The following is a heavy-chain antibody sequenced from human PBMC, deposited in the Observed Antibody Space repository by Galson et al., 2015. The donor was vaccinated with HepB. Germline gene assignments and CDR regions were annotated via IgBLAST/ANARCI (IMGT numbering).Heavy chain of an antibody. V-gene: IGHV3-33*01. CDR2: IWYDGSNE. Sequence: SLRLSCAVSGFTFSSYGMHWVRQAPGKGLEWVAIIWYDGSNEFSADSVKGRFTISRDNSKNTLYLQMNCLGTEDTALCYCARGGDGVLNHFDYWGQGTLVAVTS. CDR3: ARGGDGVLNHFDY. D-gene: IGHD4-17*01. CDR1: GFTFSSYG. J-gene: IGHJ4*02.